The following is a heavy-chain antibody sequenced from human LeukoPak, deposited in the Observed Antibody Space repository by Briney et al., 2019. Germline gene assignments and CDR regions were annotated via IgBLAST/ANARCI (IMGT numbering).Heavy chain of an antibody. CDR1: GFTFSDYA. CDR3: AKDSKHYSMDV. Sequence: GGSLRLSCAVSGFTFSDYAMHWVRQAPGKGLEWVALLQYDGNNKYYVDSVKGRFTISRDISKNALYLQMNNLRPDDTAVYYCAKDSKHYSMDVWGQGTTVTVS. J-gene: IGHJ6*02. V-gene: IGHV3-30*02. D-gene: IGHD2/OR15-2a*01. CDR2: LQYDGNNK.